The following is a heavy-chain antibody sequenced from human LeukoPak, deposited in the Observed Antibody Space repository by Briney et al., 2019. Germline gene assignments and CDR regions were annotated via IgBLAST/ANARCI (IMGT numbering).Heavy chain of an antibody. Sequence: ASVKVSCKASGYTFTTYDVNWARQATGQGLEWMGRVNPNNGDTAYAQKFQGRVTITRDTYTNTVYMQLSSLKSDDTAVYYCARVGCSDISCWTWLDPWGQGTLVPSPQ. CDR2: VNPNNGDT. D-gene: IGHD6-19*01. V-gene: IGHV1-8*03. J-gene: IGHJ5*02. CDR3: ARVGCSDISCWTWLDP. CDR1: GYTFTTYD.